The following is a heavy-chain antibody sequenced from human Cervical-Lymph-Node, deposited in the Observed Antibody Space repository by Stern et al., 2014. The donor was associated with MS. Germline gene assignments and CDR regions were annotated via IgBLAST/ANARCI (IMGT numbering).Heavy chain of an antibody. V-gene: IGHV4-4*02. Sequence: QVQLVQSGPRLVKPSGTLSLTCAVSGDSLRGDKWWSWVRQSPGKGLEWLVYIDENVSYNYIPSLKCRVTISVDKSKNLFSLKLRSVSAADTAVYYCARDPPGGLGLDVWGQGTTVTVSS. CDR2: IDENVSY. CDR1: GDSLRGDKW. CDR3: ARDPPGGLGLDV. D-gene: IGHD3-16*01. J-gene: IGHJ6*02.